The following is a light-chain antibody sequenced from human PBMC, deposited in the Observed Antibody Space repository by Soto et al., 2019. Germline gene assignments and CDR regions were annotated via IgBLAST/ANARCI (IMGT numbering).Light chain of an antibody. CDR1: QSVSSY. CDR3: QQRSNWPPLT. Sequence: EIVLTQSPATLSLSPGERATLSCRASQSVSSYLAWYQQKPGQAHRLLIYDASNRATGIPARFSGSGSGTEFTLTISSLEPEDFAVYYCQQRSNWPPLTFGGGTKVEIK. V-gene: IGKV3-11*01. J-gene: IGKJ4*01. CDR2: DAS.